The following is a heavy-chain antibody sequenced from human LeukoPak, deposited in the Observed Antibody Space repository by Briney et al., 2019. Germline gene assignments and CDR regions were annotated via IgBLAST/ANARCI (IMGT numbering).Heavy chain of an antibody. CDR1: GDSISGFY. D-gene: IGHD4-17*01. J-gene: IGHJ6*03. CDR2: ISTSGCT. V-gene: IGHV4-4*07. CDR3: ARGLPSYGDYVDYYFYMDV. Sequence: SPSETLSLTCTVSGDSISGFYWSWIRQPAGKGLQWIGRISTSGCTNYNPSLKSRVTMSVDRSTNEFSLTVRSVTAADTALYYCARGLPSYGDYVDYYFYMDVWGKGATVTVSS.